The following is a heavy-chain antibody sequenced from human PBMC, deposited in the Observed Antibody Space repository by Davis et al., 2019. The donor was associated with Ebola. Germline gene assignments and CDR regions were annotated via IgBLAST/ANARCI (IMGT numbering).Heavy chain of an antibody. CDR3: ARVPYYYHIDD. CDR2: IFDNGNT. Sequence: PGGSLRLSCTVSNGSISDYFWTWIRQPAGKGLEWIGRIFDNGNTQYNPSLKSRVTMSLDTPKKQLSLELTSVTAADTAMYYCARVPYYYHIDDWGKGITVTVSS. J-gene: IGHJ6*03. V-gene: IGHV4-4*07. CDR1: NGSISDYF.